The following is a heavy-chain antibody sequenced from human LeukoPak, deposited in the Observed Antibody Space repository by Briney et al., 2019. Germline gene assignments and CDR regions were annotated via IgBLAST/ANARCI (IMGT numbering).Heavy chain of an antibody. CDR3: ARDHGYTYGYLFDF. CDR1: GFTLSTYV. D-gene: IGHD5-18*01. CDR2: IWHDGSNK. J-gene: IGHJ4*02. V-gene: IGHV3-33*01. Sequence: PGGSLRLSCAASGFTLSTYVMHWVRQAPGKGLEWVALIWHDGSNKYYADSVKDRFTISRDNSKNTLYLQMNSLRAEDTAVYYCARDHGYTYGYLFDFWGQGTLVTVSS.